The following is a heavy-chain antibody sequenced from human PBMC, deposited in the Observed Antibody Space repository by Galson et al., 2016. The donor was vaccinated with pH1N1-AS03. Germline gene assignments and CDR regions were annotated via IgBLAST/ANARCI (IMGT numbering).Heavy chain of an antibody. CDR1: VGSFSGYY. CDR3: ARAYGYGDYGIDY. CDR2: INHSGNT. D-gene: IGHD4-17*01. J-gene: IGHJ4*02. Sequence: ETLSLTCAVHVGSFSGYYWSWIRQPPGQGLEWIGEINHSGNTNYNPSLKSRVTISVDTSKNQFSLKLTSVTAADTAVYYCARAYGYGDYGIDYWGQGTLVTVSS. V-gene: IGHV4-34*01.